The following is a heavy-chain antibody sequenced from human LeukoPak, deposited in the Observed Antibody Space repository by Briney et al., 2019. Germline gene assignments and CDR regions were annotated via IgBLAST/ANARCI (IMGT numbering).Heavy chain of an antibody. V-gene: IGHV4-30-4*01. J-gene: IGHJ4*02. CDR1: RGSISSGDYY. Sequence: SETLSLTCTVSRGSISSGDYYWTWIRQPPGKGLEWIGYIFYSGGTYYNPSLKSRITISVDTSKNQFSLKLTSVTAADTAVYYCARVTHSGWSRYYFDYWGQGTLVTVSS. D-gene: IGHD3-10*01. CDR3: ARVTHSGWSRYYFDY. CDR2: IFYSGGT.